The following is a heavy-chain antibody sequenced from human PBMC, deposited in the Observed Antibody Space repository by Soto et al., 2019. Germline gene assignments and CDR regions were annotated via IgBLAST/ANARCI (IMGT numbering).Heavy chain of an antibody. Sequence: QVQLQESGPGLVKPSETLSLTCTVSGDSISTYYWSWIRQPPGKGLEWIGYLYDSGSTHYNPSLKRRGTISVRTSKDQFSLTLTSVTAADTAVYYCARENYYGPGTYFRLDVWGQGTRVTVPS. CDR3: ARENYYGPGTYFRLDV. CDR2: LYDSGST. V-gene: IGHV4-59*01. D-gene: IGHD3-10*01. J-gene: IGHJ6*02. CDR1: GDSISTYY.